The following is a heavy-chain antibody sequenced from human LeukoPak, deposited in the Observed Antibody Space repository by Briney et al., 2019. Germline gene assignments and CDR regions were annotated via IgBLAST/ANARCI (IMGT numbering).Heavy chain of an antibody. V-gene: IGHV4-61*02. J-gene: IGHJ4*02. CDR2: IYTSGST. D-gene: IGHD2/OR15-2a*01. Sequence: SQTLSLTCTVSGGSISSGSYYWSWIRQPAGKGLEWIGRIYTSGSTNYNPSLKSRVTISVDTPKNQFSLRLSSVTAADTAVYYCARNRGGDYFDYWGQGTLVTVSS. CDR1: GGSISSGSYY. CDR3: ARNRGGDYFDY.